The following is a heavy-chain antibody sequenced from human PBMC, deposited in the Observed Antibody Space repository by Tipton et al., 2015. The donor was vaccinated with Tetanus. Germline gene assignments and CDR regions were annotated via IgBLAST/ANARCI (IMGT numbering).Heavy chain of an antibody. CDR1: GGSISGSSYY. D-gene: IGHD3-10*01. CDR3: ARGGTMVHGVILQDHFYY. J-gene: IGHJ4*02. V-gene: IGHV4-39*01. CDR2: IYYSGST. Sequence: TLSLTCSVSGGSISGSSYYWSWIRQPPGKALEWIGSIYYSGSTFYHPSLQSRVTISVDTSKNQFSLRLSSVTAADTAVYFCARGGTMVHGVILQDHFYYWGQGTLVTVSS.